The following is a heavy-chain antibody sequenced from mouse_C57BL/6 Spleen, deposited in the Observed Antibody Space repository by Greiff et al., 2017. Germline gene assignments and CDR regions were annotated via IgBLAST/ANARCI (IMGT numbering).Heavy chain of an antibody. Sequence: VQLQQSGAELVKPGASVKMSCKASGYTFTTYPIEWMKQNPGKSLEWIGNFHPYNDDTKYNEKFKGKATLTVEKSSSTVYLELSRLTSDDSAVYYCARVGYDDYDEGYYFDYWGQGATLTVSS. CDR3: ARVGYDDYDEGYYFDY. V-gene: IGHV1-47*01. CDR2: FHPYNDDT. J-gene: IGHJ2*01. D-gene: IGHD2-4*01. CDR1: GYTFTTYP.